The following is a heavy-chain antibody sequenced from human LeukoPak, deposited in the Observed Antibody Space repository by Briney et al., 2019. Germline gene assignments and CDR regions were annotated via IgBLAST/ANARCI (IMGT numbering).Heavy chain of an antibody. CDR1: GGSISSYY. V-gene: IGHV4-4*07. J-gene: IGHJ6*03. D-gene: IGHD3-3*01. Sequence: SETLSLTCTVSGGSISSYYWSWIRQPAGKGLEWIGRIYTSGSTNYNPSLKSRVTSSVDTSKNQFSLKLSSVTAADTAVYYCARDYDFWSGYYNYYYYMDVWGKGTTVTVSS. CDR2: IYTSGST. CDR3: ARDYDFWSGYYNYYYYMDV.